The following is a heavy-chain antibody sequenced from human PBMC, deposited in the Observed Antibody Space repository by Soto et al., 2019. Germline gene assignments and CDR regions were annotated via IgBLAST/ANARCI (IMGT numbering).Heavy chain of an antibody. CDR3: AREVLGMARTPPFEEAFDI. CDR2: IIPKLGSA. D-gene: IGHD1-7*01. V-gene: IGHV1-69*01. Sequence: QGLEWMGGIIPKLGSANYAQNFQGRVTVTADESTNTVYMERRSLRSDDTAVYYCAREVLGMARTPPFEEAFDILGQGTIVTGSS. J-gene: IGHJ3*02.